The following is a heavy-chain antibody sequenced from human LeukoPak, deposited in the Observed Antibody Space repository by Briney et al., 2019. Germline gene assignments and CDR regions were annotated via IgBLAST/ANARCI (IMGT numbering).Heavy chain of an antibody. V-gene: IGHV3-23*01. D-gene: IGHD4-17*01. J-gene: IGHJ4*02. CDR2: ISGNGGST. CDR1: GFTFSSYA. CDR3: ARGGPYGDYGL. Sequence: GGSLRLSCAASGFTFSSYAMTWVRQAPGKGLEWVSAISGNGGSTNYADSVKGRFTISRDNSKNTLYLQVNSLRAEDTAVYYCARGGPYGDYGLWGQGTLVTVSS.